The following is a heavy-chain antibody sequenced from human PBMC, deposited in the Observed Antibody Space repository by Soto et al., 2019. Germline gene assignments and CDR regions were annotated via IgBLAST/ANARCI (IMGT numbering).Heavy chain of an antibody. J-gene: IGHJ4*02. V-gene: IGHV1-8*01. D-gene: IGHD6-19*01. CDR3: ARGRGHSSGWYGGY. Sequence: QVQLVQSGAEVKKPGASVKVSCKASGYTFTSYDINWVRQATGQGLEWMGWMNPNSGNTGYAQKFQGRVTMTRNTSIRAAYLELSSLRSEDTAVYYWARGRGHSSGWYGGYWGQGTLVTVSS. CDR2: MNPNSGNT. CDR1: GYTFTSYD.